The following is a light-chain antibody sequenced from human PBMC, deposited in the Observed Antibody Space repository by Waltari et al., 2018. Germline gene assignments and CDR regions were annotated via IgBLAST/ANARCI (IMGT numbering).Light chain of an antibody. Sequence: QSALTQPASVSGSPGQSIAISCTGTSSDVGGYNAVSWYQQHPGKAPKLIIYDVSNRPSGVSDRFSGSKSGNTASRTISGLQTEDEADYYCSSYTSSSTYVFGIGTKVTVL. V-gene: IGLV2-14*03. CDR1: SSDVGGYNA. CDR2: DVS. CDR3: SSYTSSSTYV. J-gene: IGLJ1*01.